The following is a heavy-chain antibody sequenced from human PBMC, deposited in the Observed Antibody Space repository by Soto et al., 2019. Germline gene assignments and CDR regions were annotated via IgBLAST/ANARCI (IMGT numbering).Heavy chain of an antibody. V-gene: IGHV3-33*01. CDR1: GFTFSSYG. CDR2: IWYDGSNK. J-gene: IGHJ4*02. Sequence: ESGGGVVQPGRSLRLSCAASGFTFSSYGMHWVRQAPGKGLEWVAVIWYDGSNKYYADSVKGRFTISRDNSKNTLYLQMNSLRAEDTAVYYCARSPLPAYFDYWGQGTLVTVSS. CDR3: ARSPLPAYFDY. D-gene: IGHD2-2*01.